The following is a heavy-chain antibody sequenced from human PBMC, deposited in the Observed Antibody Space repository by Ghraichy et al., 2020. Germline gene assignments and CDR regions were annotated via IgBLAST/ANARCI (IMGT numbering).Heavy chain of an antibody. D-gene: IGHD3-16*01. J-gene: IGHJ6*03. V-gene: IGHV3-23*01. CDR3: AKEPKGEYSYYYYYMDV. Sequence: GESLNISCEASGFTFSSYAISWVRQAPGKRLEWVSGISGTGDSTFYSDSVKGRFTISRDNSKNTLFVQMNSLRAEDTAVYYCAKEPKGEYSYYYYYMDVWGKGTTVTVSS. CDR1: GFTFSSYA. CDR2: ISGTGDST.